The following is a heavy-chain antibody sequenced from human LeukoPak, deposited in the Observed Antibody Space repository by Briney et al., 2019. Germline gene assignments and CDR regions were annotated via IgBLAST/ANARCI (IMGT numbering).Heavy chain of an antibody. CDR2: IYYSGST. D-gene: IGHD3-16*01. Sequence: SETLSLTCTVSGGSISSYYWNWIRQPPGKGLEWIGYIYYSGSTNYNPSLKSRVTISVDTSKNQFSLKMSSVTAADTAVYYCARVDTYYDYVWGSYRIPPKYFDYWGQGTLVTVSS. CDR1: GGSISSYY. V-gene: IGHV4-59*01. CDR3: ARVDTYYDYVWGSYRIPPKYFDY. J-gene: IGHJ4*02.